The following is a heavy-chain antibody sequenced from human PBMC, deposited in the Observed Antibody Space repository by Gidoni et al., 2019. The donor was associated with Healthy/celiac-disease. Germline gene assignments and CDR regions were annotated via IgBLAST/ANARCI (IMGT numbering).Heavy chain of an antibody. J-gene: IGHJ4*02. D-gene: IGHD5-12*01. CDR3: ARVSAGGWLPTGVFDY. CDR2: IYYSGST. Sequence: QVQLQESGPGLVKPSETLSLTCTVSGGSISSYYWSWSRQPPGKGLEWIGYIYYSGSTNYNPSLKSRVTISVDTSKNQFSLKLSSVTAADTAVYYCARVSAGGWLPTGVFDYWGQGTLVTVSS. V-gene: IGHV4-59*01. CDR1: GGSISSYY.